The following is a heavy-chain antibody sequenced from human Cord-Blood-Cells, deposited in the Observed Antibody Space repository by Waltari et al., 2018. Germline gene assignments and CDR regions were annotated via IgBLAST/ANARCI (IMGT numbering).Heavy chain of an antibody. D-gene: IGHD2-2*01. J-gene: IGHJ4*02. CDR1: GGSISSSSYY. CDR2: IYYSGST. Sequence: QLQLQESGPGLVKPSETLSLTCTVSGGSISSSSYYWGWIRQPPGKGLEWIGSIYYSGSTYYNPSLKSRVTKSVDTSKNQFSLKLSSVTAADTAVYYCARRCSSTSCYFRVDYWGQGTLVTVSS. V-gene: IGHV4-39*01. CDR3: ARRCSSTSCYFRVDY.